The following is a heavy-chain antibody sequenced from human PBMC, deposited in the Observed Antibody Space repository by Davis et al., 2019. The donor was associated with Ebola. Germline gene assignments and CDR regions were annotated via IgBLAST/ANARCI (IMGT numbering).Heavy chain of an antibody. D-gene: IGHD6-6*01. CDR1: GFTFSSYA. CDR2: ISYDGSNK. J-gene: IGHJ4*02. Sequence: GESLKISCAASGFTFSSYAMHWVRQAPGKGLEWVAVISYDGSNKYYADSVKGRFTISRDDSKNTAYLQMNSLKTEDTAVYYCTCIAARPDDDYWGQGTLVTVSS. CDR3: TCIAARPDDDY. V-gene: IGHV3-30-3*01.